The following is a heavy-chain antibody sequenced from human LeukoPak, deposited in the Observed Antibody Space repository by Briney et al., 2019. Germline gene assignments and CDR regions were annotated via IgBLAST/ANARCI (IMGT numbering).Heavy chain of an antibody. D-gene: IGHD2-15*01. Sequence: PSETLSLTCTVSGGSIRSSSYYWGWIRQPPGKGLQWIGSIYYSGSTYYNPSLKSRVTISLDTSKNQFSLKLSSVTAADTAVYYCARHRCSGGSCYPMNWFDPWGQGTLVTVSS. J-gene: IGHJ5*02. CDR1: GGSIRSSSYY. CDR2: IYYSGST. V-gene: IGHV4-39*07. CDR3: ARHRCSGGSCYPMNWFDP.